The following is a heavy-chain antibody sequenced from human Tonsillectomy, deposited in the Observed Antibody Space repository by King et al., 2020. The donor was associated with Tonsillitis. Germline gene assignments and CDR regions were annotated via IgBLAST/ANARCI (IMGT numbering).Heavy chain of an antibody. CDR2: IGTAGDT. CDR1: GFTFSSYD. V-gene: IGHV3-13*01. D-gene: IGHD3-16*01. J-gene: IGHJ4*02. CDR3: ARDGGGWGIDY. Sequence: VQLVESGGGLVQPGGSLRLFCAASGFTFSSYDMHWVRQATGKGLEWVSAIGTAGDTYYPGSVKGRFTISRENAKNSLYLQMNSLRAGDTAVYYWARDGGGWGIDYWGQGTLVTVSS.